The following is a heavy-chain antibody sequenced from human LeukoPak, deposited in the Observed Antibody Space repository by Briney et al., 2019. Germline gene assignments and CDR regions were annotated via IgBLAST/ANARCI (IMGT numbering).Heavy chain of an antibody. Sequence: SETLSLTCTVSGGSISSYYWSWIRQPPGKGLEWIGYIYYRGSTNYNPSLKSRVTIPVDTSKNQFSLKLSSVTAADTAVYYCARDCSSTSSNGMDVWGQGTTVTVSS. CDR2: IYYRGST. D-gene: IGHD2-2*01. CDR3: ARDCSSTSSNGMDV. V-gene: IGHV4-59*01. J-gene: IGHJ6*02. CDR1: GGSISSYY.